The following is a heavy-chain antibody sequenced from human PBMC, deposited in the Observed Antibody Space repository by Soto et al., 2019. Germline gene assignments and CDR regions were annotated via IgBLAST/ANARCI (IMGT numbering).Heavy chain of an antibody. CDR2: IWYDGSNK. CDR1: GFTFSSYG. D-gene: IGHD3-10*02. Sequence: QVQLVESGGGVVQPGRSLRLSCAASGFTFSSYGMHWVRRAPGKGLEWVAVIWYDGSNKYYADSVKGRFTISRDNSKNTLYLQMNSLRAEDTAVYYCARVFGEFQFDYWGQGTLVTVSS. J-gene: IGHJ4*02. CDR3: ARVFGEFQFDY. V-gene: IGHV3-33*01.